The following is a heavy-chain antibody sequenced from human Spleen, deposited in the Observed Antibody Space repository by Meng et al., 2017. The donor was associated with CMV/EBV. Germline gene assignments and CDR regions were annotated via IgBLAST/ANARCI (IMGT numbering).Heavy chain of an antibody. CDR3: AKGRYQLLYRYQNWFDP. J-gene: IGHJ5*02. CDR2: IRYDGSNK. V-gene: IGHV3-30*02. Sequence: GGSLRLSCAGSGFTFSSYGMHWVRQAPGKGLEWVAFIRYDGSNKYYADSVKGRFTISRDNSKNTLYLQMNSLRAEDTAVYYCAKGRYQLLYRYQNWFDPWGQGTLVTVSS. CDR1: GFTFSSYG. D-gene: IGHD2-2*02.